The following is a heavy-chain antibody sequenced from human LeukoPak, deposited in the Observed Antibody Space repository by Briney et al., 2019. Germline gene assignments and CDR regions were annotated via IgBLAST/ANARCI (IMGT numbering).Heavy chain of an antibody. V-gene: IGHV4-39*07. Sequence: PSETLSLTCTVSGGSISSSSYYWGWIRQPPGKGLEWIGSIYYSGSTYYNPSLKSRVTISVDTSKNQFSLKLSSVTAADTAVYYCARDTFGGGWFDPWGQGTLVTVSS. CDR3: ARDTFGGGWFDP. CDR1: GGSISSSSYY. D-gene: IGHD3-16*01. CDR2: IYYSGST. J-gene: IGHJ5*02.